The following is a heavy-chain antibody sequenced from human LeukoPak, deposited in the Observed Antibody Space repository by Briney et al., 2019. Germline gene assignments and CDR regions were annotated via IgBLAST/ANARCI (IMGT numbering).Heavy chain of an antibody. CDR1: GGSFSGYY. CDR3: ARQKDFWSGYH. CDR2: INHSGST. D-gene: IGHD3-3*01. J-gene: IGHJ5*02. V-gene: IGHV4-34*01. Sequence: SETLSLTCAVYGGSFSGYYWSWIRQPPGKGLEWIGEINHSGSTNYNPSLKSRVTISVDTSKNQFSLKLSSVTAADTAVYYCARQKDFWSGYHWGQGTLVTVSS.